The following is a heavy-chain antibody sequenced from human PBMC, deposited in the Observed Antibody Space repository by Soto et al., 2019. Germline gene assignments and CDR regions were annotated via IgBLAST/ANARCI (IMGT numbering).Heavy chain of an antibody. CDR1: GGSXXXXXXY. V-gene: IGHV4-31*03. Sequence: TXSLTCTVXGGSXXXXXXYWSWIRQHPGKGLEWIGYIYYSGSTYYNPSLKSRVTISVDTSKNQFSLKLSSVTAADTAVYYCARDLSVAGRLYFDYWGQGTLVTVSS. D-gene: IGHD6-19*01. CDR2: IYYSGST. CDR3: ARDLSVAGRLYFDY. J-gene: IGHJ4*02.